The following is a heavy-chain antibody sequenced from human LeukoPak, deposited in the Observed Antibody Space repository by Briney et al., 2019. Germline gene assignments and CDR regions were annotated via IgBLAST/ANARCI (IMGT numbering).Heavy chain of an antibody. D-gene: IGHD3-3*01. CDR1: GGSFSGYY. CDR3: ARHKIVITMLGVHRWFDP. J-gene: IGHJ5*02. V-gene: IGHV4-34*01. CDR2: INHSGST. Sequence: SETLSLTCAVYGGSFSGYYWSWIRQPPGKGLEWIGEINHSGSTNYNPSLKSRVIISVDTSKNQFSPKVNSVTAADTAVYYCARHKIVITMLGVHRWFDPWGQGTLVAVSS.